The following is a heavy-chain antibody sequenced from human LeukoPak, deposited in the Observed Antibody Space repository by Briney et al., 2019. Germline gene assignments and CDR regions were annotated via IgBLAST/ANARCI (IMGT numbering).Heavy chain of an antibody. Sequence: GGSLRLSCAASGFTFSSYNMNWVRQAPGKGLEWVSYISISTSSIYYADSVKGRFTISRDNAKNSLYLQMNSLRADDTAVYYCAREPTYTSSWYSTCDSWGQGTLVTVSS. CDR1: GFTFSSYN. V-gene: IGHV3-48*01. CDR3: AREPTYTSSWYSTCDS. J-gene: IGHJ5*01. CDR2: ISISTSSI. D-gene: IGHD6-13*01.